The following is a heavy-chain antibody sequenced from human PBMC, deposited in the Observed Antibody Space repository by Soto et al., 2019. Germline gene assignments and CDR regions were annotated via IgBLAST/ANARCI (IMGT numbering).Heavy chain of an antibody. D-gene: IGHD3-22*01. CDR3: ARQVYRYDINPFGY. Sequence: SLRLSCKGSGYSFTTYWIGWVRQMPGKGLGWMGVIYHGDSDIRFSPSFQGQVTISADMSLSTPYLQWSSLRVSDTAMYYCARQVYRYDINPFGYWGQGNLVTLSS. J-gene: IGHJ4*02. CDR1: GYSFTTYW. V-gene: IGHV5-51*01. CDR2: IYHGDSDI.